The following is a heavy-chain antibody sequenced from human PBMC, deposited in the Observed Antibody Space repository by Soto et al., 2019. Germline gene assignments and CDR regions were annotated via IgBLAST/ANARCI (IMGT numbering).Heavy chain of an antibody. Sequence: QVQLQESSPGLVKPWENLSLTCTVSGGSISNYYWSWIRKPAGTGLEWIGRIYTRGNTNYNPSLKGRVTMSVDMSKNQCPLELSSVVAPDGLVYYCARDYNCDNGRAIDPWGQGTLVTVSS. V-gene: IGHV4-4*07. CDR3: ARDYNCDNGRAIDP. CDR2: IYTRGNT. D-gene: IGHD1-1*01. J-gene: IGHJ5*02. CDR1: GGSISNYY.